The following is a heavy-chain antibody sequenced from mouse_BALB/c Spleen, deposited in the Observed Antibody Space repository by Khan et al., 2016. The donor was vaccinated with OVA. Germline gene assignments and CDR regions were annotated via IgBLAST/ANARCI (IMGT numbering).Heavy chain of an antibody. Sequence: EVELVESGGGLVKPGGSLKVSCAASGFTFSNYAMSWVRQTPEKRLEWVASISSGGRTYYPDSVKGRLTISRDNARNILYLQMSSLRSEDTAMYYCARDYWFVYWGQGTLVTVSA. CDR2: ISSGGRT. CDR3: ARDYWFVY. CDR1: GFTFSNYA. V-gene: IGHV5-6-5*01. J-gene: IGHJ3*01.